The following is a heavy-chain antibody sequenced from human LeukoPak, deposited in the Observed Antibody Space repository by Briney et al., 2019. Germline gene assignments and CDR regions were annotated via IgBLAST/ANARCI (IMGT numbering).Heavy chain of an antibody. J-gene: IGHJ4*02. Sequence: GGSLRLSCAASGFTFSSYSMNWVRQAPGKGLEWVSSISSSSSYIYYADSVKGRFTISRDNAKNSLYLQMNSLRAEDTAVYYCARDQVTMVRGVIGLNTYDYWGQGTLVTVSS. CDR3: ARDQVTMVRGVIGLNTYDY. CDR1: GFTFSSYS. CDR2: ISSSSSYI. V-gene: IGHV3-21*01. D-gene: IGHD3-10*01.